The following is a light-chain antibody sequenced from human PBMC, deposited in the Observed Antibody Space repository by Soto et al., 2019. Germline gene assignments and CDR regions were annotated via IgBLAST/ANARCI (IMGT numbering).Light chain of an antibody. CDR2: DAS. CDR1: QSVSTR. Sequence: DIPMTQPPSSLSASVGDRVTIICRASQSVSTRLAWYQQKPGKAPKVLIYDASSWAGGVPSRFTGSGSGTEFTLTINSLQPDDFATYYCQQYSVYWTFGQGTKVEIK. V-gene: IGKV1-5*02. J-gene: IGKJ1*01. CDR3: QQYSVYWT.